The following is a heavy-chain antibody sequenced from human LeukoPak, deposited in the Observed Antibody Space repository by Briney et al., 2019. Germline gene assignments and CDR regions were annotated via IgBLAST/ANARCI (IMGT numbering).Heavy chain of an antibody. J-gene: IGHJ3*02. CDR3: AREITGTTWAFDI. CDR2: ICYSGSTYYT. Sequence: PSETLSLTCTVSGGSISSSSYYWGWIRQPPGKGLEWIGSICYSGSTYYTYYNPSLKSRVTISVDTSKNQFSLRLSSVTAADTAVYYCAREITGTTWAFDIWGQGTLVTVSS. CDR1: GGSISSSSYY. V-gene: IGHV4-39*07. D-gene: IGHD1-7*01.